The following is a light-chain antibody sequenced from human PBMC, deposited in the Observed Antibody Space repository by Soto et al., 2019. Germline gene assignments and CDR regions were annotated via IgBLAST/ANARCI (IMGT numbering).Light chain of an antibody. CDR1: QDIRGD. CDR3: LQDHGFPIT. Sequence: AIQMTQSPSSLSASVGDRVTITCRATQDIRGDLGWYQQKPGKAPKLLIYAASSLRSEFPSRFSGSGSGTDFTLTISSLQPEDFATYFCLQDHGFPITFGGGTTVEIK. V-gene: IGKV1-6*01. J-gene: IGKJ4*01. CDR2: AAS.